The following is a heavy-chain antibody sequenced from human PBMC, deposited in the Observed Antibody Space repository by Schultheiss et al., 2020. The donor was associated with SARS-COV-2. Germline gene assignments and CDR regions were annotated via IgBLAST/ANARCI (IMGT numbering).Heavy chain of an antibody. Sequence: GGSLRLSCAASGFTFSSYEMNWVRQAPGKGLEWVSYISSSGSTIYYADSVKGRFTISRDNAKNSLYLQMNSLRAEDTAVYYCARADSSSFFYYYGMDVWGQGTTVTVSS. J-gene: IGHJ6*02. V-gene: IGHV3-48*03. CDR3: ARADSSSFFYYYGMDV. CDR1: GFTFSSYE. CDR2: ISSSGSTI. D-gene: IGHD6-13*01.